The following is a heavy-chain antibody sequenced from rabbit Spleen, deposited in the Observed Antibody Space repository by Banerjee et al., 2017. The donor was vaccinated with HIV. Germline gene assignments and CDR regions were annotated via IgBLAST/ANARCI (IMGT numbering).Heavy chain of an antibody. D-gene: IGHD8-1*01. CDR1: GFDFSNNA. V-gene: IGHV1S47*01. CDR2: IDPVFGIT. Sequence: QEQLVESGGGLVKPEGSLTLTCTASGFDFSNNAMCWVRQAPGKGLEWIGYIDPVFGITYYASWVNGRFSISRENAQNTVFLQMTSLTAADTATYFCARDGAGGSYFALWGQGTLVTVS. CDR3: ARDGAGGSYFAL. J-gene: IGHJ4*01.